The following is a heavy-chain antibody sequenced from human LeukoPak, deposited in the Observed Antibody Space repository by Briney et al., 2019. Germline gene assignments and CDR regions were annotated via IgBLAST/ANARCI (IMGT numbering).Heavy chain of an antibody. Sequence: PSETLSLTCSVSGGSISSFFWSWIRQPAGKTLEWIGRIYPSGDTNFNPSLKSRITISVDTSKNHFSLKLSSVTAADTAVYYCSRDCPAYCNGGSCYYYYYMDVWGKGTTVTVSS. J-gene: IGHJ6*03. CDR3: SRDCPAYCNGGSCYYYYYMDV. D-gene: IGHD2-15*01. V-gene: IGHV4-4*07. CDR2: IYPSGDT. CDR1: GGSISSFF.